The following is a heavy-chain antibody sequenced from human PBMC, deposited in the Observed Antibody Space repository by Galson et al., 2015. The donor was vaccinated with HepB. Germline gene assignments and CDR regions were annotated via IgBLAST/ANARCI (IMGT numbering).Heavy chain of an antibody. CDR3: ARARPSQEYDY. J-gene: IGHJ4*02. D-gene: IGHD3-10*01. V-gene: IGHV3-30-3*01. CDR2: ISYDGSTK. CDR1: GFTFSSYA. Sequence: SLRLSCAASGFTFSSYAMHWVRQAPGKGLEWVAVISYDGSTKYYADSVKGRFTISRDNSKNTLYLQMNSLRTEDTAVYYCARARPSQEYDYWGQGTLVTVSS.